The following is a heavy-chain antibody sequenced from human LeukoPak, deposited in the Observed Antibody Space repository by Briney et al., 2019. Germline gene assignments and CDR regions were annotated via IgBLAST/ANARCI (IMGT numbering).Heavy chain of an antibody. J-gene: IGHJ1*01. CDR3: ERRLDGYSLGGNY. CDR1: GRSISSSSYY. V-gene: IGHV4-39*01. CDR2: IYYSSST. D-gene: IGHD5-18*01. Sequence: PSHTLSLLCTVSGRSISSSSYYCAWIRQPPGKGLERIASIYYSSSTHYNPSLKSRLNISVDTSKNQLSLNLTSVTAADTAVFYRERRLDGYSLGGNYWGQGTLVSVSS.